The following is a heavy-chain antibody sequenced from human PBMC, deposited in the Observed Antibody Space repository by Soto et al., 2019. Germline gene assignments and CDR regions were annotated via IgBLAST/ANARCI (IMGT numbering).Heavy chain of an antibody. CDR1: GFIFKMYW. J-gene: IGHJ4*02. Sequence: GGSLRLSCAASGFIFKMYWMHWVRQSPGKGLVWISRIYNDGTYSDYADSVRGRFTISRDNVNDTLYLQMNNLRAEDLGLYYCTRGPRPISTGTGAYWGQGTQVTVSS. CDR2: IYNDGTYS. D-gene: IGHD3-10*01. V-gene: IGHV3-74*01. CDR3: TRGPRPISTGTGAY.